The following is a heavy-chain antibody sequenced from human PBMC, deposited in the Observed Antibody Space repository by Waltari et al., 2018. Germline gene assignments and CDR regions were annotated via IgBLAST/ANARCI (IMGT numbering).Heavy chain of an antibody. CDR3: ATRANYYDSSGLDY. Sequence: QVQLVQSGAEVKKPGASVKVSCKVSGYTLTELSMHWVRQAPGKGLEWMGGFDPEDGETIYAQKFQGRVTITEDTSTDTAYMELSSLRSEDTAVYYCATRANYYDSSGLDYWGQGTLVTVSS. V-gene: IGHV1-24*01. D-gene: IGHD3-22*01. CDR2: FDPEDGET. CDR1: GYTLTELS. J-gene: IGHJ4*02.